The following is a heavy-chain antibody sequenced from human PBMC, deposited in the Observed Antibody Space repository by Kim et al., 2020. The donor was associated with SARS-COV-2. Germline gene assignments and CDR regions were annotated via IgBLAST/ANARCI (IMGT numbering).Heavy chain of an antibody. CDR1: GFIFSDYW. CDR3: ARGDRVGYYLDY. CDR2: IYTDGTRT. D-gene: IGHD3-3*01. V-gene: IGHV3-74*01. Sequence: GGSLRLSCAASGFIFSDYWMHWVRQAPGNGLVWVSRIYTDGTRTAYADSVTGRFTISRDNAKNTVYLQMNSLRAEDTAVYYCARGDRVGYYLDYWGQGILVIVSS. J-gene: IGHJ4*02.